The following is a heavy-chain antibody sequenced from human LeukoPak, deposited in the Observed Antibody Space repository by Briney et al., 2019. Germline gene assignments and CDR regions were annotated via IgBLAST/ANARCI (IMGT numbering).Heavy chain of an antibody. CDR1: GGSFSGYY. J-gene: IGHJ4*02. Sequence: PSETLSLTCAVYGGSFSGYYWSWIRQPPGKGLEWIGEINHSGSTNYNPSLKRRVTISVDTSKNQFSLKLSSVTAADTAVYYCARGGYYYDSSGYYSWYFDYWGQGTLVTVSS. V-gene: IGHV4-34*01. D-gene: IGHD3-22*01. CDR3: ARGGYYYDSSGYYSWYFDY. CDR2: INHSGST.